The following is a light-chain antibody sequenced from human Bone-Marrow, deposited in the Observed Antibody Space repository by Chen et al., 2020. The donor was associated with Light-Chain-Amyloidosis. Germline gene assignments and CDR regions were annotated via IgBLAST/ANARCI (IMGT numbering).Light chain of an antibody. CDR3: QVWDRSSDRPV. J-gene: IGLJ3*02. CDR2: DDS. V-gene: IGLV3-21*02. CDR1: NIGSTS. Sequence: SYVLTPPSSVSVAPGQTATIACWGNNIGSTSVHWYQQTPGQAPLLVVYDDSDRPSGIRERLSGSNSGNTATLTISRVEAGDEADYYCQVWDRSSDRPVFGGGTKLTVL.